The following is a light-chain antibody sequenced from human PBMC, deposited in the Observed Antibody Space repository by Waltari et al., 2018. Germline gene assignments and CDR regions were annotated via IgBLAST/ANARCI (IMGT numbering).Light chain of an antibody. Sequence: DIQMTQSPSSVSASVGDRVTITCRASQGISSWLARYHQQPEISHHLLIYAVASLQSVVPSRFSGSGSGTYFTLIISSLQPEDFATYYSQQGNTFPPSFGPGTNV. J-gene: IGKJ3*01. CDR2: AVA. CDR1: QGISSW. CDR3: QQGNTFPPS. V-gene: IGKV1-12*01.